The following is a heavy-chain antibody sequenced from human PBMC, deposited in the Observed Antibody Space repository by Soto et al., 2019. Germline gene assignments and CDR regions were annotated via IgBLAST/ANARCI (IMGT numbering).Heavy chain of an antibody. CDR1: GGSISSYY. V-gene: IGHV4-59*01. CDR3: ARDTMVRGVIMSYDYGMDV. J-gene: IGHJ6*02. D-gene: IGHD3-10*01. CDR2: IYYSGST. Sequence: SETLSLTCTVSGGSISSYYWSWIRQPPGKGLEWIGYIYYSGSTNYNPSLKSRVTISVDTSKNQFSLKLSSATAADTAVYYCARDTMVRGVIMSYDYGMDVWGQGTTVTVSS.